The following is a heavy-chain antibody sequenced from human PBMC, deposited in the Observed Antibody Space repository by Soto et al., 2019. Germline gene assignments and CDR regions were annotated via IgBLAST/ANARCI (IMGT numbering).Heavy chain of an antibody. D-gene: IGHD2-15*01. CDR2: IFHSGNT. V-gene: IGHV4-38-2*01. Sequence: SETLSLTCVVSGYSISSGYYWGWIRQPPGKGLEWIGSIFHSGNTYYNPSLKSRVTISLDTSKNQFSLNLSSVTAADTAVYYCAGYCTGGSCYSSYHYGIDVWGQGTPVTVSS. CDR1: GYSISSGYY. CDR3: AGYCTGGSCYSSYHYGIDV. J-gene: IGHJ6*02.